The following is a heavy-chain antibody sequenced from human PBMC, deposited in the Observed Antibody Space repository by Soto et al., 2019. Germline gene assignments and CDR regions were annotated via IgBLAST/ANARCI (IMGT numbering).Heavy chain of an antibody. CDR3: ARDQEEGYCSSTSCRPFDY. CDR2: ISAYNGNT. J-gene: IGHJ4*02. V-gene: IGHV1-18*01. D-gene: IGHD2-2*01. Sequence: ASVKVSCKASGYTFTSYGISWVRQAPGQGLEWMGWISAYNGNTNYAQKLQGRVTMTTDTSTRTAYMELRSLRSDDTAVYYCARDQEEGYCSSTSCRPFDYWGQGTLVAVSS. CDR1: GYTFTSYG.